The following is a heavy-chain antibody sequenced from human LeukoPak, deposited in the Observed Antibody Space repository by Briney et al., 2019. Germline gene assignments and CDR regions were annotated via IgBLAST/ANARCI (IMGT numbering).Heavy chain of an antibody. CDR2: INPNSGGT. V-gene: IGHV1-2*02. D-gene: IGHD3-3*01. Sequence: ASVKVSCKASGYTFTGYYMHWVRQAPGQGLEWMGWINPNSGGTNYAQKFQSRVTMTRDTSISTAYMELSRLRSGDTAVYYCARDWSGYRQNNNDYWGQGTLVTVSS. CDR3: ARDWSGYRQNNNDY. CDR1: GYTFTGYY. J-gene: IGHJ4*02.